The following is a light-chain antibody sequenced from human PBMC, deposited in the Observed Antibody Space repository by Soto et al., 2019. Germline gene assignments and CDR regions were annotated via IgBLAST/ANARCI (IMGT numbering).Light chain of an antibody. V-gene: IGKV3-15*01. CDR1: QSVGTT. Sequence: EIFMTQSPATLSVSPGEKVILSCRASQSVGTTLAWYQQKPGQAPSLLIRGASTRATGVPARFSGSGSGTEFTLTISSQQSEDFAIYYCQQYSASPTFGGGTTLEIK. J-gene: IGKJ4*02. CDR2: GAS. CDR3: QQYSASPT.